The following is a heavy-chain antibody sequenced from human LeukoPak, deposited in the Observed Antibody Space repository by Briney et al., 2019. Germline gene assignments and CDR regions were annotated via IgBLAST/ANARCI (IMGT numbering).Heavy chain of an antibody. CDR2: INPSGGST. J-gene: IGHJ4*02. Sequence: GASVNVSCKASGYTFPSYFMHWVRQAPGQGLEWMGIINPSGGSTSYAQKFQGRVTMTRDTSTSTVYMELSSLRSEDTAVYYCARVVLGSGKAVALGYWGQGTLVTVSS. V-gene: IGHV1-46*01. CDR3: ARVVLGSGKAVALGY. D-gene: IGHD1-1*01. CDR1: GYTFPSYF.